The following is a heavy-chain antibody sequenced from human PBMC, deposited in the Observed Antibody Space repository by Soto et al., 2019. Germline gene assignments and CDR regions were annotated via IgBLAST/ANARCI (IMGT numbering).Heavy chain of an antibody. CDR1: GFTFSSYA. D-gene: IGHD3-22*01. V-gene: IGHV3-23*01. CDR3: ADYPFYYDSSDPGYFDY. Sequence: PGGSLRLSCAASGFTFSSYAMSWVRQAPGKGLEWVSAISGSGGSTYYADSVKGRFTISRDNSKNTLYLQMNSLRAEDTAVYYCADYPFYYDSSDPGYFDYWGQGTLVTVSS. CDR2: ISGSGGST. J-gene: IGHJ4*02.